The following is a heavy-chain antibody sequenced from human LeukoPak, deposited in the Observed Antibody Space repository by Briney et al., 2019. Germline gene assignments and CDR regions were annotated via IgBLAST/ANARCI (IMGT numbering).Heavy chain of an antibody. CDR1: GGSISGTSYY. D-gene: IGHD2/OR15-2a*01. V-gene: IGHV4-39*01. J-gene: IGHJ4*02. Sequence: PSETLSLTCTVSGGSISGTSYYWGWVRQPPGKGLESIGSIYYSGSTHYNPSLKSRVTISVDTSKNQFSLKLNSVTAADTAVYFCARLPLREYAVSHFDYWGQGILVTVSS. CDR2: IYYSGST. CDR3: ARLPLREYAVSHFDY.